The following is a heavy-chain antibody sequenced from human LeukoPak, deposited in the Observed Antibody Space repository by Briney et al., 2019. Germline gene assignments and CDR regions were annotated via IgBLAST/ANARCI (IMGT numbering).Heavy chain of an antibody. V-gene: IGHV1-8*01. Sequence: ASVKVSCKASGYTFTSYDINWVRQATGQGLEWMGWMNPNNGNTGCAQKFQGRVTMTRNTSISTAYMELSSLRSEDTAVYSCARGFGEYAFDIWGQGTMVTVSS. CDR3: ARGFGEYAFDI. J-gene: IGHJ3*02. D-gene: IGHD3-10*01. CDR1: GYTFTSYD. CDR2: MNPNNGNT.